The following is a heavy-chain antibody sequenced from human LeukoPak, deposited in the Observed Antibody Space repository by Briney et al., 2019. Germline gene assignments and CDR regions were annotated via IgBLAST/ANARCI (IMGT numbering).Heavy chain of an antibody. CDR1: GWTFSSYS. V-gene: IGHV3-21*01. J-gene: IGHJ6*02. CDR3: ASKPDMDLYYYYGMDV. Sequence: PGGALRLSCAASGWTFSSYSRNWVGQAPGKGVEGVSSISNSSSYIYYADSVKGRFTISRDNAKSSLYLQMNSLRAEDTAVYYCASKPDMDLYYYYGMDVWGQGTTVTVSS. CDR2: ISNSSSYI. D-gene: IGHD3-9*01.